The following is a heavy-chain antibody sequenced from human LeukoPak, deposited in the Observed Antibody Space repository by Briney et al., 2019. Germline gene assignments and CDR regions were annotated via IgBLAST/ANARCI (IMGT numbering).Heavy chain of an antibody. CDR2: INPNSGGT. D-gene: IGHD2-15*01. CDR1: GYTVTGYY. Sequence: GASVKVSCKASGYTVTGYYMHWVRQAPGQGLEWMGWINPNSGGTNFAQKFQGRVTMTRDTSISTAYMELSRLRSDDTAVYYCARVRGYCSGGSCRKFDYWGQGTLVTVSS. J-gene: IGHJ4*02. V-gene: IGHV1-2*02. CDR3: ARVRGYCSGGSCRKFDY.